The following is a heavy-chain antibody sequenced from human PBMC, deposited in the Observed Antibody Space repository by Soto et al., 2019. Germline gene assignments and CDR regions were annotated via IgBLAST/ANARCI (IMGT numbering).Heavy chain of an antibody. CDR2: INHSGST. V-gene: IGHV4-34*01. CDR3: ARAGPQYSSSWTYYYYYYGMDV. D-gene: IGHD6-13*01. CDR1: GGSFSGYY. Sequence: PSETLSLTCAVYGGSFSGYYWSWIRQPPGKGPEWIGEINHSGSTNYNPSLKSRVTISVDTSKNQFSLKLSSVTAADTAVYYCARAGPQYSSSWTYYYYYYGMDVWGQGTTVTVSS. J-gene: IGHJ6*02.